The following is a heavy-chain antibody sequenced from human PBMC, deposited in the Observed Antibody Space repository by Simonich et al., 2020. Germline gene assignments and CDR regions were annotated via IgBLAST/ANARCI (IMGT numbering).Heavy chain of an antibody. CDR1: GFTFSSSW. D-gene: IGHD4-4*01. V-gene: IGHV3-74*01. CDR3: ARDYSNYDAFDI. J-gene: IGHJ3*02. Sequence: EVQLVESGGGLVQPGGSLRLSCAASGFTFSSSWMHWVRQAPGKGGGVVSRINSGGSSTSDADSVKGRFTISRDNAKNTLYLQMNSLRAEDTAVYYCARDYSNYDAFDIWGQGTMVTVSS. CDR2: INSGGSST.